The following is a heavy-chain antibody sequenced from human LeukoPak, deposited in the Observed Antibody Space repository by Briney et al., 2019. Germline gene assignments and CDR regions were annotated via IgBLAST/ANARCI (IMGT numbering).Heavy chain of an antibody. V-gene: IGHV3-23*01. J-gene: IGHJ1*01. Sequence: QPGGSLRPSCAASGFTFSSYAMSWVRQAPGKGLEWVSAISGSGGSTYYADSVKGRFTISRDNSKNTLYLQMNSLRAEDTAVYYCAKIGRYYYDSSGYRAEYFQHWGQGTLVTVSS. CDR3: AKIGRYYYDSSGYRAEYFQH. CDR2: ISGSGGST. CDR1: GFTFSSYA. D-gene: IGHD3-22*01.